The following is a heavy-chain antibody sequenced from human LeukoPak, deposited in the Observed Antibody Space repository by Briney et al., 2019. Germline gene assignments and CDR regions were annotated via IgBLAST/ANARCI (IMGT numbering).Heavy chain of an antibody. D-gene: IGHD6-19*01. CDR1: GGTFSSYA. V-gene: IGHV1-69*13. J-gene: IGHJ4*02. CDR2: IIPIFGTA. CDR3: AREPFRWQQWLLEGDYFDY. Sequence: SVKVSCKASGGTFSSYAISWVRQAPGQGLEWMGGIIPIFGTANYAQKFQGRVTITADESTSTAYMELSSLRSEDTAVYYCAREPFRWQQWLLEGDYFDYWGQGTLVTVSS.